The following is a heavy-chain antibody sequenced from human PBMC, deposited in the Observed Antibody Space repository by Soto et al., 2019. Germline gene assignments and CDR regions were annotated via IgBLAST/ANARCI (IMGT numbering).Heavy chain of an antibody. D-gene: IGHD4-17*01. V-gene: IGHV4-30-4*01. CDR3: ARHSGRNDYGDYYAIDI. J-gene: IGHJ3*02. CDR2: ISYTGSA. Sequence: PSETLSLTCTVSGGSIGSGVYFWSWIRQPPGKGLEWIGFISYTGSAHYNPSLKSRVAISVDTSKNQFSLKLTSVSAADAAVYYCARHSGRNDYGDYYAIDIWGQGTMVTVSS. CDR1: GGSIGSGVYF.